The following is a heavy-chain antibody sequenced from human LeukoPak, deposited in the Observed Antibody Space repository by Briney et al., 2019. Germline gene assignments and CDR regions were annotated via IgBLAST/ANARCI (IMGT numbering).Heavy chain of an antibody. J-gene: IGHJ5*02. Sequence: SETLSLTCTVSGGSISSYYWSWIRQPPGKGLEWIGEINHSGSTNYNPSLKSRVTISVDTSKNQFSLKLSSVTAADTAVYYCARGLKGYCSSTSCYPSRFDPWGQGTLVTVSS. V-gene: IGHV4-34*01. CDR1: GGSISSYY. D-gene: IGHD2-2*01. CDR3: ARGLKGYCSSTSCYPSRFDP. CDR2: INHSGST.